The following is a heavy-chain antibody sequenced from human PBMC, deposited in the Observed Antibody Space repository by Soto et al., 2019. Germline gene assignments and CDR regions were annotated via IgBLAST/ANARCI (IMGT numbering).Heavy chain of an antibody. V-gene: IGHV3-23*01. CDR2: ISGSGGST. D-gene: IGHD6-13*01. CDR1: GFTFSSYA. CDR3: AKYGGGSSSWYLGFGNDGQKDYFDY. Sequence: GGSLRLSCAASGFTFSSYAMSWVRQAPGKGLEWVSAISGSGGSTYYADSVKGRFTISRDNSKNTLYLQMNSLRAEDTAVYYCAKYGGGSSSWYLGFGNDGQKDYFDYWGQGTLVTVSS. J-gene: IGHJ4*02.